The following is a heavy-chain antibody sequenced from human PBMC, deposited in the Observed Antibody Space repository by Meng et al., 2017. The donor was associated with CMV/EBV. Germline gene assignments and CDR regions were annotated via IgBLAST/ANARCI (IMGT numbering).Heavy chain of an antibody. D-gene: IGHD3-3*01. J-gene: IGHJ5*02. CDR3: ARDKTYYDFWSGYHEYNWFDP. CDR1: GGSISSYY. Sequence: SETLSLTCTVSGGSISSYYWSWIRQPPGKGLEWIGYIYYSGSTNYNPSLKSRVTISVDTSKNQFSLKLSSVTAADTAVYYCARDKTYYDFWSGYHEYNWFDPWGQGTLVTVSS. CDR2: IYYSGST. V-gene: IGHV4-59*01.